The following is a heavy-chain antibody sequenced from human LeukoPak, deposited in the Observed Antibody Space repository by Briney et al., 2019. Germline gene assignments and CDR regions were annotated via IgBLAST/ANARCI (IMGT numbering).Heavy chain of an antibody. J-gene: IGHJ4*02. CDR3: ASQSYYDSGGYDS. Sequence: SETLSLTCTVSGGSISSYYWSWIRQAAGKGLEWIGRIYTSGSTNYNPSLESRVTTSVDTSNKQYSLQLSPVTDADTVVYYCASQSYYDSGGYDSWGQGTLVTVSS. V-gene: IGHV4-4*07. CDR2: IYTSGST. CDR1: GGSISSYY. D-gene: IGHD3-22*01.